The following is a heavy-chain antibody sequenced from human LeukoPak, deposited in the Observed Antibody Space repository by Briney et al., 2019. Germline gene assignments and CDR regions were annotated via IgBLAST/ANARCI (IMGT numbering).Heavy chain of an antibody. D-gene: IGHD1-1*01. CDR1: GGSISSSSYY. V-gene: IGHV4-39*07. J-gene: IGHJ4*02. CDR3: ARDLAERVEFDY. Sequence: SSETLSLTCTVSGGSISSSSYYWGWIRQPPGKGLEWIGSIYYSGSTYYNPSLKSRVTISVDTSKNQFSLKLSSVTAAGTAVYYCARDLAERVEFDYWGQGTLVTVSS. CDR2: IYYSGST.